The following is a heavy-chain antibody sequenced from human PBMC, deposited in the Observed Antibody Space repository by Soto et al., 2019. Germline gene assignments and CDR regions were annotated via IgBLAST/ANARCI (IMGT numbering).Heavy chain of an antibody. CDR2: IWYDGSSK. CDR1: GFTFSSYG. V-gene: IGHV3-33*01. Sequence: QVQLVESGGGVVQPGRSLRLSCAASGFTFSSYGMHWVRQAPGKGLEWVAVIWYDGSSKYYADSVKGRFTISRDNSKNTLYLQMNSLRAEDTAVYYCARGYGDYGLDYWGQGTLVTVSS. J-gene: IGHJ4*02. CDR3: ARGYGDYGLDY. D-gene: IGHD4-17*01.